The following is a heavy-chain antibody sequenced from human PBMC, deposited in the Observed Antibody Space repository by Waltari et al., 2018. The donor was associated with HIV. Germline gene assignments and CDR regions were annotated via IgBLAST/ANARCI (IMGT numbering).Heavy chain of an antibody. J-gene: IGHJ4*02. CDR3: AKGCFCNRGSCYKRFDS. Sequence: QVLESGGGWVPPGGSLRLSCEASGFHFGSSDMTRVRQPPRKGLEWVSVIGGTGATILPADSVKGRFTISRDNSNNAVYLQMDSLKVEDTAVYYCAKGCFCNRGSCYKRFDSWGQGTAVTVSS. CDR1: GFHFGSSD. D-gene: IGHD2-15*01. CDR2: IGGTGATI. V-gene: IGHV3-23*01.